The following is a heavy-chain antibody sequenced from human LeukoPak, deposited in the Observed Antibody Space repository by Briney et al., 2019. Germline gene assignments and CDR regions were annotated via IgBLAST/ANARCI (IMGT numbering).Heavy chain of an antibody. CDR2: IIPIFGTA. Sequence: ASVTVSCTASGGTFSSYAISWVRQAPGQGLEWMGGIIPIFGTANYAQKFQGRVTITADESTSTAYMELSSLRSEDTAVYYCAREVDSGWYLWGQGTLVTVSS. CDR3: AREVDSGWYL. J-gene: IGHJ5*02. V-gene: IGHV1-69*13. D-gene: IGHD6-19*01. CDR1: GGTFSSYA.